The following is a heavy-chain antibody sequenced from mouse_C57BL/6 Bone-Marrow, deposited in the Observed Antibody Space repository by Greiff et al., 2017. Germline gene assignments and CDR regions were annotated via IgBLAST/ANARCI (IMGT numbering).Heavy chain of an antibody. J-gene: IGHJ1*03. CDR3: ARVGIYYGNYVRDWWFDV. CDR2: IYPRDGST. V-gene: IGHV1-78*01. CDR1: GYTFTDHT. D-gene: IGHD2-1*01. Sequence: QVQLQQSDAELVKPGASVKISCKVSGYTFTDHTIHWMKQRPEQGLEWIGYIYPRDGSTKYNEKCKGKATLTADKSSSTAYMQLNSLTSEDSAVYFCARVGIYYGNYVRDWWFDVWGTGTTVTVSS.